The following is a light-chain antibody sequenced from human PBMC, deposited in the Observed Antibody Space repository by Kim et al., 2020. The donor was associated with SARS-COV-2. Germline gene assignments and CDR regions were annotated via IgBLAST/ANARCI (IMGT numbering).Light chain of an antibody. CDR2: GAS. V-gene: IGKV3-20*01. CDR1: QSVSGSY. J-gene: IGKJ1*01. Sequence: SPGERAPRSCRASQSVSGSYLAGYEQKPAQAPRRLIYGASSRATGIPDRFSGSGCGTDFTLSISRLEPEDYSVYSCQQYDSSPVTIGRGTKVDFK. CDR3: QQYDSSPVT.